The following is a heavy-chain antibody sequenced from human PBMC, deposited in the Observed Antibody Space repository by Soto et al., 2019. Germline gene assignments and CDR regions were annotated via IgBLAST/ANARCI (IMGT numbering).Heavy chain of an antibody. D-gene: IGHD2-2*01. Sequence: QVQLVQSGAEVKKPGSSVKVSCKASGGTFSSYAISWVRQAPGQGLEWMGGIIPIFGTANYAQKFQGRVTITADESTSTAYMELSSLRSEDTAVYYCARGAVVPAATHYYYYYGMDVWGRGTTVTVSS. CDR2: IIPIFGTA. CDR3: ARGAVVPAATHYYYYYGMDV. J-gene: IGHJ6*02. CDR1: GGTFSSYA. V-gene: IGHV1-69*01.